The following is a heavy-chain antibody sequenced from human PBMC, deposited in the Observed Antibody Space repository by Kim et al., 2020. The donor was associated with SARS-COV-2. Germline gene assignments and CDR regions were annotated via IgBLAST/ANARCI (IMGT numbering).Heavy chain of an antibody. CDR2: INPNSGGT. J-gene: IGHJ4*02. D-gene: IGHD4-17*01. V-gene: IGHV1-2*06. CDR1: GYTFTGYY. CDR3: AIPTTVVKGQIDY. Sequence: ASVKVSCKASGYTFTGYYMHWVRQAPGQGLEWMGRINPNSGGTNYAQKFQGRVTMTRDTSISTAYMELSRLRSDDTAVYYCAIPTTVVKGQIDYWGQGTLVTVSS.